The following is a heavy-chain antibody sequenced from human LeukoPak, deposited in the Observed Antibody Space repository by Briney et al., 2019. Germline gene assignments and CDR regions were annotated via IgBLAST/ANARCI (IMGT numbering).Heavy chain of an antibody. CDR3: AKGAGDSSRWYAIF. Sequence: GGSLRLSCAASGFTFSSYEMNWVRQAPGKGLEWVSYINGGGSTMSYADSVKGRFTISRDNAKNSLSLQMNSLRAEDTAVYYCAKGAGDSSRWYAIFWGQGTLVTVSS. J-gene: IGHJ4*02. D-gene: IGHD6-13*01. CDR2: INGGGSTM. V-gene: IGHV3-48*03. CDR1: GFTFSSYE.